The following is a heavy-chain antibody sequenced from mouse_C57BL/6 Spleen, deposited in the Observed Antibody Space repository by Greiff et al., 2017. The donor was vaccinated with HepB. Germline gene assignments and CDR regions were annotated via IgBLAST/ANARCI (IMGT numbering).Heavy chain of an antibody. CDR3: ERKGGYDYDGDYAMDY. V-gene: IGHV1-63*01. CDR1: GYTFTNYW. D-gene: IGHD2-4*01. CDR2: IYPGGGYT. J-gene: IGHJ4*01. Sequence: VQLQQSGAELVRPGTSVKMSCKASGYTFTNYWIGWAKQRPGHGLEWIGDIYPGGGYTNYNEKFKGKATLTADKSSSTAYMQFSSLTSEDSAIYYCERKGGYDYDGDYAMDYWGQGTSVTVSS.